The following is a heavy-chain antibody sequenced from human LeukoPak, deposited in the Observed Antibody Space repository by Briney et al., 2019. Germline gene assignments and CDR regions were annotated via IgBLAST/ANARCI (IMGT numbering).Heavy chain of an antibody. Sequence: SETLSLTCTVSGYSISSGYYWGWIRQPPGKGLEWIGSIYHSGSTYYNPSLKSRVTISVDTSKNQFSLKLSSVTAADTAVYYCARGVLLYYYFDYWGQGTLVTVSS. V-gene: IGHV4-38-2*02. J-gene: IGHJ4*02. CDR2: IYHSGST. D-gene: IGHD2-15*01. CDR1: GYSISSGYY. CDR3: ARGVLLYYYFDY.